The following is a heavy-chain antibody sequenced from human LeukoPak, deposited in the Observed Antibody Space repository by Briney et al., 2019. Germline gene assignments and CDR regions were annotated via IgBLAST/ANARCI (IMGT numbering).Heavy chain of an antibody. V-gene: IGHV1-18*04. CDR1: GYTFTSYG. Sequence: ASVRVSCKASGYTFTSYGISWVRHAPGQGREWMGCISAYKGSTNYAQKLQSRVTMTTDTSTSTPYMEQRSLRSDDTTVYYCARDYGSGIVRASYCYGMDVWGKGTPVTVSS. CDR2: ISAYKGST. D-gene: IGHD2-21*01. CDR3: ARDYGSGIVRASYCYGMDV. J-gene: IGHJ6*04.